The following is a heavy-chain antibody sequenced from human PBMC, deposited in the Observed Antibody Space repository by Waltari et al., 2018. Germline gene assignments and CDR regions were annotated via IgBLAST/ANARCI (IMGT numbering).Heavy chain of an antibody. D-gene: IGHD3-3*01. CDR1: GGSISSYY. V-gene: IGHV4-59*01. J-gene: IGHJ4*02. CDR3: ARTPQDYDFWSGYYYYFDY. Sequence: QVQMQESGPGLVKPSETLSLTCTVSGGSISSYYWSWIRQPPGKGLEWIGYIYYSGSTNYNPSLKSRVTISVVTSKNQFSLKLSSVTAADTAVYYCARTPQDYDFWSGYYYYFDYWGQGTLVTVSS. CDR2: IYYSGST.